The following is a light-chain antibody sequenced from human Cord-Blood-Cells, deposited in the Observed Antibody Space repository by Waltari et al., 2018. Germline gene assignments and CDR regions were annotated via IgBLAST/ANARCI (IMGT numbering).Light chain of an antibody. J-gene: IGLJ1*01. CDR1: SRDVGGYNY. V-gene: IGLV2-14*01. CDR3: SSYTSSSTLYV. CDR2: EVS. Sequence: QSALTQPASVSGSPGQSITISCTGPSRDVGGYNYVSGYQQHPGKAPKLMIYEVSNRPSGVSNRFSGSKSGNTASLTISGLQAEDEADYYCSSYTSSSTLYVFGTGTKVTVL.